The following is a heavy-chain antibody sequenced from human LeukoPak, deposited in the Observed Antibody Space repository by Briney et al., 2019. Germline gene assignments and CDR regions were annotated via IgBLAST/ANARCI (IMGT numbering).Heavy chain of an antibody. V-gene: IGHV4-34*01. CDR3: ASGEIGDDGVDI. Sequence: SETLSLTCAVYGGTLSGFYWSWIRQPPGKGLEWVGEINHRGCTNYNPSLKSRVTISIDTSKNQFSLKLSSVTAADTAVYYCASGEIGDDGVDIWGQGTMVTVSS. D-gene: IGHD2/OR15-2a*01. J-gene: IGHJ3*02. CDR2: INHRGCT. CDR1: GGTLSGFY.